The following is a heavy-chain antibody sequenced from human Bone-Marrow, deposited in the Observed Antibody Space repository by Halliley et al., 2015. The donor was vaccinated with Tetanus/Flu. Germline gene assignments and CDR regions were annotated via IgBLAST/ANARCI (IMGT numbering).Heavy chain of an antibody. CDR2: NILMYGSG. D-gene: IGHD5-12*01. Sequence: QLVQSGAEVKKPGSSVKVSCKASGGTFSGSDFHWVRQAPGQGLEWVGGNILMYGSGSGTQRFQGRVTFSADKSTATVYMELNSLIPDDTAVYFCTRLLYRGLHSSFDSWGQGTLVTVSS. CDR3: TRLLYRGLHSSFDS. V-gene: IGHV1-69*06. CDR1: GGTFSGSD. J-gene: IGHJ4*02.